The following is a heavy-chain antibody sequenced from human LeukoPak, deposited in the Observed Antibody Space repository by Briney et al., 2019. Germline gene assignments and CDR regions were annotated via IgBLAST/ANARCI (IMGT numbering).Heavy chain of an antibody. CDR2: IYHSGST. CDR1: GGSISSGGYS. J-gene: IGHJ2*01. Sequence: SQTLSLTCAVSGGSISSGGYSWSWIRQPPGKGLEWIGYIYHSGSTYYNPSLKSRVTISVDRSKNQFSLKLSSVTAADTAVYYCDRVLVEGSQPINWYFDLWGRGTLVTVSS. CDR3: DRVLVEGSQPINWYFDL. V-gene: IGHV4-30-2*01. D-gene: IGHD2-2*01.